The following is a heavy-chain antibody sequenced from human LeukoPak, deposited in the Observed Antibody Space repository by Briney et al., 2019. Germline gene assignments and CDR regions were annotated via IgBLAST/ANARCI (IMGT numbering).Heavy chain of an antibody. Sequence: SGPTLVKPTQTLTLTCTFSGFSLSTSGEAVGWIRQPPGKALEWLALIYWNDDKRYGPSLKSRLTITKDTSKNQVVLTMTNMDPVDTATYYCSQRGGPWGQGTLVTVSS. CDR3: SQRGGP. CDR1: GFSLSTSGEA. V-gene: IGHV2-5*01. D-gene: IGHD2-15*01. CDR2: IYWNDDK. J-gene: IGHJ5*02.